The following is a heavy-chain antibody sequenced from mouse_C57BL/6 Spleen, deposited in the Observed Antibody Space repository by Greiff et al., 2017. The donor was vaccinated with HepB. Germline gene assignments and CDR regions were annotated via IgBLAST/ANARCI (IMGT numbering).Heavy chain of an antibody. D-gene: IGHD4-1*01. CDR3: ARVGGTGYFDV. CDR1: GFTFTDYY. Sequence: EVKVVESGGGLVQPGGSLSLSCAASGFTFTDYYMSWVRQPPGKALEWLGFIRNKANGYTTEYSASVKGRFTISRDNSPSILYLQMNALRAEDSATYYCARVGGTGYFDVWGTGTTVTVSS. J-gene: IGHJ1*03. CDR2: IRNKANGYTT. V-gene: IGHV7-3*01.